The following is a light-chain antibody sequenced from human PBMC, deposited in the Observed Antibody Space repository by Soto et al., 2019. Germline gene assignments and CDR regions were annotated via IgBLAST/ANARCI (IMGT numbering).Light chain of an antibody. CDR2: EVS. CDR3: TSYAGSNNLV. J-gene: IGLJ3*02. CDR1: SSDIGGYNY. V-gene: IGLV2-8*01. Sequence: QSALTQPPSASGSPGQSVTISCTGTSSDIGGYNYVSWYQQHPGKAPKLIIYEVSKRPLGVPDRFSGSKSGNTASLTVSGLQAEDEADYYCTSYAGSNNLVFAGGTKVTVL.